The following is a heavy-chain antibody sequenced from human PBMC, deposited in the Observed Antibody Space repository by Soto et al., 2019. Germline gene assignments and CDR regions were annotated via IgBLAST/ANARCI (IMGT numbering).Heavy chain of an antibody. CDR2: ISGYNGNT. J-gene: IGHJ4*02. CDR3: AREGQLGY. D-gene: IGHD6-6*01. CDR1: GYTFSRYG. Sequence: ASVKLSCKTSGYTFSRYGFSCVRQAPGQGLEWIGWISGYNGNTNYAQRFQGRVTMTTDTSTSTAYMELRSLRSDDTAVYYCAREGQLGYWGQGTLVTVSS. V-gene: IGHV1-18*01.